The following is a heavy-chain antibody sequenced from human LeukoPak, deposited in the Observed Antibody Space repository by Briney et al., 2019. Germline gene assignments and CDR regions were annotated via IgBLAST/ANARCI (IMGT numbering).Heavy chain of an antibody. Sequence: SETLSLTCTVSGGSISSYYRSWIRQPVGEGLEWIGRIYTGGTNYNPSLQSRVTMSLDTSKKQFSLRLSSVTAADTAIYFCARDWPLDVLDVFDIWGQGTMVTVSS. CDR3: ARDWPLDVLDVFDI. CDR2: IYTGGT. J-gene: IGHJ3*02. CDR1: GGSISSYY. V-gene: IGHV4-4*07. D-gene: IGHD3-10*02.